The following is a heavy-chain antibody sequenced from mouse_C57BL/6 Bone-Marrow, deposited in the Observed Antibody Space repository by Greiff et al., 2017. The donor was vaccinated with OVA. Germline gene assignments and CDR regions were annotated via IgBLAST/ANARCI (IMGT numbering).Heavy chain of an antibody. J-gene: IGHJ2*01. Sequence: QVQLKQSGAELVRPGTSVKVSCKASGYAFTNYLIEWVKQRPGQGLEWIGVINPGSGGTNYNEKFKGKATLTADKSSSTAYMQLSSLTSEDSAVYFCARAGDYDTPFDYWGQGTTLTVSS. V-gene: IGHV1-54*01. D-gene: IGHD2-3*01. CDR2: INPGSGGT. CDR3: ARAGDYDTPFDY. CDR1: GYAFTNYL.